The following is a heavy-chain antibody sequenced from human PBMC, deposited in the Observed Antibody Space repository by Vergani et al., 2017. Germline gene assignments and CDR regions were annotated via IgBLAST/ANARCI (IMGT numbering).Heavy chain of an antibody. D-gene: IGHD6-13*01. Sequence: EVQLVESGGGLVKPGGSLRLSCAASGFTFSSYSMNWVRQAPGKGLEWVSSISSSSSYIYYADSVKGRFTISRDNAKNSLYLQMNSLRAEDTAVYYCARGWYSSSWYESFWGQGTLVTVSS. CDR1: GFTFSSYS. CDR3: ARGWYSSSWYESF. J-gene: IGHJ4*02. V-gene: IGHV3-21*01. CDR2: ISSSSSYI.